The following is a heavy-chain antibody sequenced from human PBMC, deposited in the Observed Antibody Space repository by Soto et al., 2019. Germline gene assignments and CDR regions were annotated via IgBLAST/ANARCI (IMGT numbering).Heavy chain of an antibody. D-gene: IGHD6-13*01. J-gene: IGHJ4*02. Sequence: PSETLSLTCAVSGGYISGGYYSWSWIRQPPGKGLEWIGFIYNSGSTYYNSSLKSRVTISVDRSKNHFFLNLTSVTAADTALYYCARGETAAGPKWDLDWGQGTLVTVSS. V-gene: IGHV4-30-2*01. CDR1: GGYISGGYYS. CDR2: IYNSGST. CDR3: ARGETAAGPKWDLD.